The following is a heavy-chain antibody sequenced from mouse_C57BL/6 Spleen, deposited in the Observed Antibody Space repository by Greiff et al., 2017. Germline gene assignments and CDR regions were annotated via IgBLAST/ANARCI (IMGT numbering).Heavy chain of an antibody. Sequence: VKLMESGAELVKPGASVKISCKASGYAFSSYWMNWVKQRPGKGLEWIGQIYPGDGDTNYNGKFKGKATLTADKSSSTAYMQLSSLTSEDSAVYFCARLGPDAMDYWGQGTSVTVSS. CDR1: GYAFSSYW. CDR3: ARLGPDAMDY. V-gene: IGHV1-80*01. CDR2: IYPGDGDT. J-gene: IGHJ4*01. D-gene: IGHD3-3*01.